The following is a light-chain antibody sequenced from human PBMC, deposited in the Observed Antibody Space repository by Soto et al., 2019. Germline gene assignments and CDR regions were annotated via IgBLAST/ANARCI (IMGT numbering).Light chain of an antibody. CDR3: QQYNSYLLT. V-gene: IGKV1-5*01. Sequence: IQMTQSHSTLSASIGDRVTITCRAIQRISNSLAWYQHKPGKAPKFMIYDAFSLESGVPPRFSGSGTGTEFTLTISSLQPDDFATYYCQQYNSYLLTFGGGTKVEIK. CDR2: DAF. CDR1: QRISNS. J-gene: IGKJ4*01.